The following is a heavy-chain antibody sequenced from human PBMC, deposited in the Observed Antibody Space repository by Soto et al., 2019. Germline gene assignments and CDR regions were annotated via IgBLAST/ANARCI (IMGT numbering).Heavy chain of an antibody. V-gene: IGHV1-69*13. CDR2: IIPIFGTA. J-gene: IGHJ6*02. Sequence: GASVKVSCKASGGTFSSYAISWVRQAPGQGLEWMGGIIPIFGTANYAQKFQGRVTITADESTSTAYMELSSLRSEDTAVYYCARDGAAAGTGYGMDVWGQGTTVTVSS. CDR1: GGTFSSYA. CDR3: ARDGAAAGTGYGMDV. D-gene: IGHD6-13*01.